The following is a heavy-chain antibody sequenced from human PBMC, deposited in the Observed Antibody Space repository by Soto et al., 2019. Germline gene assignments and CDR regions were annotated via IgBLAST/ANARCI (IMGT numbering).Heavy chain of an antibody. D-gene: IGHD5-18*01. V-gene: IGHV4-30-2*05. CDR3: ARVRNLGYSYGRAPFDY. CDR2: IYYSGST. CDR1: GGSISSGGYS. Sequence: PSETLSLTCAVSGGSISSGGYSWSWIRQPPGKGLEWIGYIYYSGSTYYNPSLNSRLTISVDTSKNQFSLKLSSVTAADTAVYYCARVRNLGYSYGRAPFDYWGQGTLVTVSS. J-gene: IGHJ4*02.